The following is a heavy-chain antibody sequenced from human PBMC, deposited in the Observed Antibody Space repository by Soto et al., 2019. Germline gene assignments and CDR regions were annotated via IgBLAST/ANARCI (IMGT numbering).Heavy chain of an antibody. CDR3: AKDTPMDDTIFGPYVYY. Sequence: EVQLLESGGGLVQPGGSLRLSCAASGFTFSSYAMSWVRQAPGKGLEWVSAISGSGGSTYYADSVKGRFTISRDNSKNTLYLQMNSLRAEDTAVYYCAKDTPMDDTIFGPYVYYWGQGTLVTVSS. D-gene: IGHD3-3*01. V-gene: IGHV3-23*01. CDR2: ISGSGGST. J-gene: IGHJ4*02. CDR1: GFTFSSYA.